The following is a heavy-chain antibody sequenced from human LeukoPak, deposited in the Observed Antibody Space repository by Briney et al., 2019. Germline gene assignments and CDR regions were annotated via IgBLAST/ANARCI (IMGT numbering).Heavy chain of an antibody. CDR3: ARDGTTRSGWYAGQEDRNFDY. V-gene: IGHV3-21*01. CDR2: ISSSSSYI. CDR1: GFTFSSYW. Sequence: GGSLRLSCVASGFTFSSYWMHWVRQDPRKGLEWVSSISSSSSYIYYADSVKGRFTISRDNAKNSLYLQMNSLRAEDTAVYYCARDGTTRSGWYAGQEDRNFDYWGQGTLVTVSS. D-gene: IGHD6-19*01. J-gene: IGHJ4*02.